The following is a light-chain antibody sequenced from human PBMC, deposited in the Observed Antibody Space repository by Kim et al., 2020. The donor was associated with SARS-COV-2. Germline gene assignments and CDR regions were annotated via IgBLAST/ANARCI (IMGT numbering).Light chain of an antibody. Sequence: VSPGESASLSCRASRSVGSNLAWYQYKPGQAPRLLIFDTSKRATGVPARFSGSGSGTLFTLTISDLQSEDFAFYYCQQYMNWPPYTFGQGTKLEI. CDR3: QQYMNWPPYT. J-gene: IGKJ2*01. CDR2: DTS. V-gene: IGKV3-15*01. CDR1: RSVGSN.